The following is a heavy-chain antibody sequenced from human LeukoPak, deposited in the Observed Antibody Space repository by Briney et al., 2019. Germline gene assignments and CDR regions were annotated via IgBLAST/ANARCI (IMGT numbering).Heavy chain of an antibody. J-gene: IGHJ6*02. CDR2: ISGSGGST. D-gene: IGHD3-22*01. CDR1: GFTFSSYA. V-gene: IGHV3-23*01. Sequence: PGGFLRLSCAASGFTFSSYAMSWVRQAPGKGLEWVSAISGSGGSTYYADSVKGRFTISRDNSKNTLYLQMNSLRAEDTAVYYCARDGHYDSSGYYDYYYYGMDVWGQGTTVTVPS. CDR3: ARDGHYDSSGYYDYYYYGMDV.